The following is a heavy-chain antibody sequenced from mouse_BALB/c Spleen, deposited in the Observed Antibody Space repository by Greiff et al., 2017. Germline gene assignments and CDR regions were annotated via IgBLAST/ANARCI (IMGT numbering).Heavy chain of an antibody. J-gene: IGHJ3*01. CDR3: ARDHYYGSLAY. V-gene: IGHV2-9*02. D-gene: IGHD1-1*01. CDR1: GFSLTSYG. Sequence: VQLQQSGPGLVAPSQSLSITCTVSGFSLTSYGVHWVRQPPGKGLEWLGVIWAGGSTNYNSALMSRLSISKDNSKSQVFLKMNSLQTDDTAMYYCARDHYYGSLAYWGQGTLVTVSA. CDR2: IWAGGST.